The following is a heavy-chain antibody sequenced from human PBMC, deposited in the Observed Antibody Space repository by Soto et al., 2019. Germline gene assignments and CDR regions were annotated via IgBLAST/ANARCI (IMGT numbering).Heavy chain of an antibody. J-gene: IGHJ4*02. V-gene: IGHV1-18*01. CDR3: ARDGLYVGAY. CDR2: ISAYNGKT. CDR1: GYTFTSYG. Sequence: QVQLVQSGAEVKKPGASVKVSCKASGYTFTSYGISWVRQAPGQGLEWMGWISAYNGKTNYAPKLQGRVTMPTDTSMGTAYMELRSLRSDATAVSYCARDGLYVGAYWGQGTLGTVAS. D-gene: IGHD6-19*01.